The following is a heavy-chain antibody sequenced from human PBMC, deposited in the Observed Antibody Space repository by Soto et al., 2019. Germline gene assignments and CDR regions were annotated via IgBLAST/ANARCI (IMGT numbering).Heavy chain of an antibody. CDR1: SCSISTYY. D-gene: IGHD7-27*01. CDR2: IYYTGST. V-gene: IGHV4-59*01. Sequence: QVQLQESGPGLVKPSETLSLTCTVSSCSISTYYWSWIRQPPGKGLEWIGYIYYTGSTKYNPSLKTRVAISIDTYKNQFSLTLSSVTAADTAVYYCAGAPNWAYVDFWGLGTLVTVYS. J-gene: IGHJ4*02. CDR3: AGAPNWAYVDF.